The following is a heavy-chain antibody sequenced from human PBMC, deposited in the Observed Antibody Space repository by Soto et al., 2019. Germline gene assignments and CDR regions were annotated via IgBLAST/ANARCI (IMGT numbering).Heavy chain of an antibody. Sequence: ASVKVSCKASGGTFSCYAISWVRQAPGQGLEWMGGIIPIFGTANYAQKFQGRVTITADESTSTAYMELSSLRSEDTAVYYCAMGYGGNRFDYWGQGTLVTVSS. D-gene: IGHD4-17*01. CDR2: IIPIFGTA. CDR1: GGTFSCYA. J-gene: IGHJ4*02. V-gene: IGHV1-69*13. CDR3: AMGYGGNRFDY.